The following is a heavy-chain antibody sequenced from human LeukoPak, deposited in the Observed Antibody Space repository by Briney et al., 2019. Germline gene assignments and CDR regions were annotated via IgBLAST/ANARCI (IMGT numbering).Heavy chain of an antibody. Sequence: GGSLRLSCAASGFTFSSYGMHWVRQAPGKGLEWVAVISYDGSNKHYADSVKGRFTISRDNSKNTLYLQMNSLRAEDTAVYYCAEGNFDYWGQGTLVTVSS. J-gene: IGHJ4*02. CDR3: AEGNFDY. V-gene: IGHV3-30*03. CDR1: GFTFSSYG. CDR2: ISYDGSNK.